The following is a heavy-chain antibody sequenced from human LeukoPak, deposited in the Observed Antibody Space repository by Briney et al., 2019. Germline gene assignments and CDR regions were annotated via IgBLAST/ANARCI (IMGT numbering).Heavy chain of an antibody. J-gene: IGHJ6*02. CDR2: IIPIFGIA. CDR1: GGTFNSYA. CDR3: AREDYAGLLYYYGMDV. V-gene: IGHV1-69*04. Sequence: SVKVSCKASGGTFNSYAISWVRQAPGQGLEWMGRIIPIFGIANYAQKFQGRVTITADKSTSTAYMELSSLRSEDMAVYYCAREDYAGLLYYYGMDVWGQGTTVTVSS. D-gene: IGHD4-23*01.